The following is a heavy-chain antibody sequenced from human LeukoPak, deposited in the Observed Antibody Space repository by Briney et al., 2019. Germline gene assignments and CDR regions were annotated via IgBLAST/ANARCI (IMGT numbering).Heavy chain of an antibody. Sequence: GGSLRLSCAASGFTFSRFAMSWVRQAPGKGLEWVSGLSGSGDSTYYADSVKGRLTISRDNSKNTLYLQMNGLRAEDTAVYYCATYRRGYHDSSESYYFDYWGQGTLVTVSS. CDR2: LSGSGDST. J-gene: IGHJ4*02. CDR1: GFTFSRFA. V-gene: IGHV3-23*01. D-gene: IGHD3-22*01. CDR3: ATYRRGYHDSSESYYFDY.